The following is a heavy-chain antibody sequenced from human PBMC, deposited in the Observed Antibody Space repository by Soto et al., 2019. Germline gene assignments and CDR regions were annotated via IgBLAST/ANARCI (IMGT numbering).Heavy chain of an antibody. D-gene: IGHD1-26*01. J-gene: IGHJ6*02. V-gene: IGHV1-8*01. CDR3: ARYNVVGATTGYYYYYGMDV. Sequence: QVQLVQSGAEVKKPGASVKVSCKASGYTFTSYDINWVRQATGQGLEWMGWMNPNSGNTGYAQKFQGRVTMTRNTAISTAYMELSSLRSEDTAVYYCARYNVVGATTGYYYYYGMDVWGQGTTVTVSS. CDR2: MNPNSGNT. CDR1: GYTFTSYD.